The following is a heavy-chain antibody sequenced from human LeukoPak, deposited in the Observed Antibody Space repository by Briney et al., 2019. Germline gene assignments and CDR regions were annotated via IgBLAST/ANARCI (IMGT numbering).Heavy chain of an antibody. Sequence: GGSLRLSCAASGFTFSSYAMGWVRQAPGKGLEWVSAISGSGGSTYYADSVKGRFTISRDNSKNTLYLQMNSLRAEDTAVYYCAKDQEERPYYFDYWGQGTLVTVSS. CDR2: ISGSGGST. CDR1: GFTFSSYA. J-gene: IGHJ4*02. CDR3: AKDQEERPYYFDY. D-gene: IGHD1-1*01. V-gene: IGHV3-23*01.